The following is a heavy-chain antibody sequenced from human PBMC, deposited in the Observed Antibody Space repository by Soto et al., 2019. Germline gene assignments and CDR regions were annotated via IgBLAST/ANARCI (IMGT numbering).Heavy chain of an antibody. V-gene: IGHV4-59*08. Sequence: SETLSLTCTLSGGSISSYYWSLIRQPPGKGLEWIGYIYYSGSTNYNPSLKSRVTISVDTSKNQFSLKLSSVTAADTAVYYCARAKAPLYSSSWYWFDPWGQGTLVTVSS. D-gene: IGHD6-13*01. CDR1: GGSISSYY. J-gene: IGHJ5*02. CDR3: ARAKAPLYSSSWYWFDP. CDR2: IYYSGST.